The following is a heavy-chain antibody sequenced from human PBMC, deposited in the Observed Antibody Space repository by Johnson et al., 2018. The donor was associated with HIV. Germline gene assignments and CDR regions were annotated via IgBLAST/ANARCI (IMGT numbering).Heavy chain of an antibody. CDR2: IDSVGDT. Sequence: VQLVESGGGVVQPGKSLRLSCAASGFTFSSYGMHWVRQATGKGLEWVSEIDSVGDTYYPPSVKGRLTTSRENANNSLYLEMSSLRAGDTAVYYCARRSARSGGFDLWGQGTMVTVSS. D-gene: IGHD2-8*02. J-gene: IGHJ3*01. V-gene: IGHV3-13*01. CDR3: ARRSARSGGFDL. CDR1: GFTFSSYG.